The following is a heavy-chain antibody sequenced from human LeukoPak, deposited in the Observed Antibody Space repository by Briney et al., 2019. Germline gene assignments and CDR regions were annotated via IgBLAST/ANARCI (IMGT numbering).Heavy chain of an antibody. CDR2: ISWNSGSI. CDR3: TKGSYYYMDV. CDR1: GFIFNDYA. V-gene: IGHV3-9*03. Sequence: GRSLRLSCAASGFIFNDYAMHSVRQGPGKGLEWVSGISWNSGSIAYADSVKSRFTISRDNANNSLYLQMNSLRPEDMALYYCTKGSYYYMDVWGKGTTVTVSS. J-gene: IGHJ6*03.